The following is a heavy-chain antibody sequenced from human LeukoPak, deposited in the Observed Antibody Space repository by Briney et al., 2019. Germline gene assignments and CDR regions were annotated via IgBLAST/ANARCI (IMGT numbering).Heavy chain of an antibody. Sequence: GGSLRLSCAASGFPFDDFTMPWVRQLPGKGLQWVSLISRGGTYQYYEDSVKGRFTISRHNSRNTLFLDMKSLTTDDSGLNYGARDDQTYCSSSGCYGGALEFWGQGNLVIVSS. D-gene: IGHD2-2*01. CDR3: ARDDQTYCSSSGCYGGALEF. CDR1: GFPFDDFT. CDR2: ISRGGTYQ. J-gene: IGHJ1*01. V-gene: IGHV3-43*01.